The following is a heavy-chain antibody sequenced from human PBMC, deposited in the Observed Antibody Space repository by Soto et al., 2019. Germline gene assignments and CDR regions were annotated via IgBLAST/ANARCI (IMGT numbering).Heavy chain of an antibody. CDR3: YLVVVTSYYFDY. CDR2: IYYSGST. J-gene: IGHJ4*02. CDR1: GASVTTPTYY. Sequence: PSETLSLTCIVSGASVTTPTYYWTWIRQPPGQGLEWIGCIYYSGSTYYNPSLKSRVTISVDTSKNQFSLKLSSVTAADTAVYYCYLVVVTSYYFDYWGRGTLVTVSS. V-gene: IGHV4-39*01. D-gene: IGHD2-21*02.